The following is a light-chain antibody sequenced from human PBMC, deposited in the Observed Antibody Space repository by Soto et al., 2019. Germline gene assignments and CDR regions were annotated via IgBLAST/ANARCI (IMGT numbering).Light chain of an antibody. Sequence: EIVMSQSPGALSVSTGERATLSCRASQSVSDNLAWYQQKPGQAPRLVIYGASTRVTGIPATFRGSGSGTDFTLSISSLEPEDFAVYYCQQRTDRPPWTFGQGTKVDIK. CDR3: QQRTDRPPWT. CDR1: QSVSDN. CDR2: GAS. V-gene: IGKV3-15*01. J-gene: IGKJ1*01.